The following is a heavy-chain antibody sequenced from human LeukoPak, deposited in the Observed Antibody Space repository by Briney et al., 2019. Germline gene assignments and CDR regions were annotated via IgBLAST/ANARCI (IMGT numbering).Heavy chain of an antibody. Sequence: PGGSLRLSCAASGFTFSSYAMHWVRQAPGKGLEWVAVISYDGSNKYYADSVKGRFTISRDNSKNTLYLQMNSLRAEDTAVYYCAETQLWSDGTTDAFDIWGQGTMVTVSS. CDR2: ISYDGSNK. CDR3: AETQLWSDGTTDAFDI. CDR1: GFTFSSYA. J-gene: IGHJ3*02. D-gene: IGHD5-18*01. V-gene: IGHV3-30*04.